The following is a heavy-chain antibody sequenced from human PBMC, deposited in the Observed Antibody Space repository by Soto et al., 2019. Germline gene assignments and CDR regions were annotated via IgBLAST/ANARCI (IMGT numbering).Heavy chain of an antibody. CDR3: AKDSIVVVTAPTFDY. CDR1: GFTFSSYG. V-gene: IGHV3-30*18. J-gene: IGHJ4*02. D-gene: IGHD2-21*02. Sequence: PGGSLRLSCAASGFTFSSYGMHWVRQAPGKGLEWVAVISYDGSNKYYADSVKGRFTISRDNSKNTLYLQMNSLRAEDTAVYYCAKDSIVVVTAPTFDYWGQGTLVT. CDR2: ISYDGSNK.